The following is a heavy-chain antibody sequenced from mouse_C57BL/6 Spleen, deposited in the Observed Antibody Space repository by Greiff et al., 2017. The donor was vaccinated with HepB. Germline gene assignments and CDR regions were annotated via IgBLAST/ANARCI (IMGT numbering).Heavy chain of an antibody. V-gene: IGHV1-19*01. Sequence: VQLKQSGPVLVKPGASVKMSCKASGYTFTDYYMNWVKQSHGKSLEWIGVINPYNGGTSYNQKFKGKATLTVDKSSSTAYMELNSLTSEDSAVYYCAAFYYGSSYWGQGTTLTVSS. CDR2: INPYNGGT. CDR3: AAFYYGSSY. D-gene: IGHD1-1*01. J-gene: IGHJ2*01. CDR1: GYTFTDYY.